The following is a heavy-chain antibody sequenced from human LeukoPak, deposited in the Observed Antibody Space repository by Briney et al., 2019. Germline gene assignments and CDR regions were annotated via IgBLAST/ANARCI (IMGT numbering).Heavy chain of an antibody. Sequence: GESLKLSCKGSGYSFTHYWISWVRQVPGKGVEWRGRLYPRDSNTNYSPPFQGHVTISVDTPLSTPSLQWSRLRASHPALYYWARPDCGGGDCKLLPYWGQGTLVTVSS. CDR2: LYPRDSNT. D-gene: IGHD2-21*01. CDR1: GYSFTHYW. V-gene: IGHV5-10-1*01. J-gene: IGHJ4*02. CDR3: ARPDCGGGDCKLLPY.